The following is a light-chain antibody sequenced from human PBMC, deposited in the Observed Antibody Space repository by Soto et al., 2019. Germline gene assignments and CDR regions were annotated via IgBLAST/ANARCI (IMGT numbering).Light chain of an antibody. V-gene: IGKV3-11*01. CDR1: QSVDIY. Sequence: ETVLTQSPATLSLSPGERATLSCRASQSVDIYLAWYQQKPGQAPRLLIYDASNRATGVPARFSGSGSGTDFTLTISSLEPEDCAFYYCQQRKSWPPLTFGGGTRVEIK. CDR3: QQRKSWPPLT. CDR2: DAS. J-gene: IGKJ4*01.